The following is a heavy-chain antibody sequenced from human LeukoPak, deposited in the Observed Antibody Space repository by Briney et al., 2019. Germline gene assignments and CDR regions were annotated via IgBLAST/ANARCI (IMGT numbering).Heavy chain of an antibody. Sequence: TLSLTCAVSGGSISSGGYSWSSIRQPPGKGLEWHGYIYHSGSTLYNPSLRSRVTISVDMSKNQFSLKLSSVTAADTAVYYCARDGGYDFSDAFDIWGQGTMVTVSS. D-gene: IGHD5-12*01. CDR1: GGSISSGGYS. CDR2: IYHSGST. J-gene: IGHJ3*02. CDR3: ARDGGYDFSDAFDI. V-gene: IGHV4-30-2*01.